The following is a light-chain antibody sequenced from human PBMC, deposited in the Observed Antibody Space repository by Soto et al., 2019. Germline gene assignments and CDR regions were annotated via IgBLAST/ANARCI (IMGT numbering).Light chain of an antibody. V-gene: IGKV3-15*01. CDR1: QSISSN. CDR2: GTS. Sequence: EIVMTQSPATLSVSPGERVTLSCRASQSISSNLAWYQQKPSQAPSLLMYGTSTRATGIPARFSGSGSGKEFTLTISSLQSEDFAVYYCQQYNTWSSITFGQGTRLEIK. J-gene: IGKJ5*01. CDR3: QQYNTWSSIT.